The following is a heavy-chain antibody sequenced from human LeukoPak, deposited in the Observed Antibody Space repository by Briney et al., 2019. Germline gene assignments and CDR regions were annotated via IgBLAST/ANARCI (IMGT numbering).Heavy chain of an antibody. J-gene: IGHJ4*02. CDR2: IIPILGIA. D-gene: IGHD1-26*01. CDR3: ARANSGIVGATTVDY. Sequence: ASVKVSCRASGGXFSSYAMSWVRQAPGQGLEWMGRIIPILGIANYAQKFQGRVTITADKSTSTAYMELSSLRSEDTAVYYCARANSGIVGATTVDYWGQGTLVTVSS. CDR1: GGXFSSYA. V-gene: IGHV1-69*10.